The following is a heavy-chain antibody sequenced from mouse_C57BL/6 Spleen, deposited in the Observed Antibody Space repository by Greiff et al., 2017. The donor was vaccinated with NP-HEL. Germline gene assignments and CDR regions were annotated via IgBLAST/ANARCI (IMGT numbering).Heavy chain of an antibody. CDR3: ALYDGYYVGAMDY. CDR2: INPGSGGT. Sequence: VQLQQSGAELVRPGTSVKVSCKASGYAFTNYLIEWVKQRPGQGLEWIGVINPGSGGTNYNEKFKGKATLTADKSSSTAYMQLSSLTSEDSAVYFCALYDGYYVGAMDYWGQGTSVTVSS. D-gene: IGHD2-3*01. CDR1: GYAFTNYL. V-gene: IGHV1-54*01. J-gene: IGHJ4*01.